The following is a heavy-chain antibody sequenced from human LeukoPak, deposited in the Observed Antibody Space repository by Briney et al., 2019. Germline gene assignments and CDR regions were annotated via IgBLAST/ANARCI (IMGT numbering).Heavy chain of an antibody. D-gene: IGHD2-2*01. V-gene: IGHV3-30*03. CDR1: GFTFSSYG. CDR3: ARVRAGYCTSTSCYTGMDV. J-gene: IGHJ6*02. CDR2: ISYDGSNE. Sequence: GRSLRLSCAASGFTFSSYGMHWVRQAPGKGLEWVALISYDGSNEYYADSVRGRFTISRDNSKFTLYMQMNSLRAEDTAVYYCARVRAGYCTSTSCYTGMDVWGQGTTVTVSS.